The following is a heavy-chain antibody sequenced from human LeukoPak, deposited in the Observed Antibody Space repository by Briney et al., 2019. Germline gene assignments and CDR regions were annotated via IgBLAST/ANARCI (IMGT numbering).Heavy chain of an antibody. V-gene: IGHV4-61*02. CDR3: AREGQGAFDI. CDR2: IYTRGST. J-gene: IGHJ3*02. CDR1: GDSISRASHY. Sequence: PSQSLSLACTISGDSISRASHYWSWLRQPAWKGLEWIGRIYTRGSTNYNPSLKSRVTIPVDRYKNQFSLKLSSVTAADTAVYYCAREGQGAFDIWGQGTMVTVSS.